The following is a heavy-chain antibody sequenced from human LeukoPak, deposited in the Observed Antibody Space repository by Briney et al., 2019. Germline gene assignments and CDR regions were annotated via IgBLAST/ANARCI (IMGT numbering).Heavy chain of an antibody. D-gene: IGHD4-17*01. CDR1: GFTFSSYW. CDR3: AREGAYGDYVFYYYYGMDV. J-gene: IGHJ6*02. CDR2: IKQDGSEK. V-gene: IGHV3-7*01. Sequence: GGSLRLSCAASGFTFSSYWMSWVRQAPGKGLEWVANIKQDGSEKYYVDSVKGRFTISRDNAKNSLYLQMNSLRAEDTAVYYCAREGAYGDYVFYYYYGMDVWGQGTTVTVSS.